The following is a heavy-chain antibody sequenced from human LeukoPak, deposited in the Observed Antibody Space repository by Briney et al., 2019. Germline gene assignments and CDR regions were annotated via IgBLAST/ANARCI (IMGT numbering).Heavy chain of an antibody. V-gene: IGHV1-24*01. J-gene: IGHJ4*02. CDR3: ARGFADFEY. CDR2: FDPEDGET. Sequence: ASVKVSCKVSGYTLTELSMHWVRQAPGKGLEWMGGFDPEDGETIYAQKFQGRVTMTRDSSISTAYMELSSLRSEDTAVYYCARGFADFEYWGQGTLVTVSS. CDR1: GYTLTELS.